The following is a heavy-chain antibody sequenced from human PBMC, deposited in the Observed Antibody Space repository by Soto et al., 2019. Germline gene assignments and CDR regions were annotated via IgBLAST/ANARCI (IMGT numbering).Heavy chain of an antibody. CDR2: IYHTGST. J-gene: IGHJ4*02. Sequence: PSETLSLTCTVSGGSISSGNYYWSWIRQPPGKGLEWIGFIYHTGSTYYSPSLKSRVAISVDTSKNQFSLKLSSVTAADTAVYYCARAHDSSGYYSGGEDYWGQGTLVTVSS. CDR1: GGSISSGNYY. CDR3: ARAHDSSGYYSGGEDY. D-gene: IGHD3-22*01. V-gene: IGHV4-30-4*01.